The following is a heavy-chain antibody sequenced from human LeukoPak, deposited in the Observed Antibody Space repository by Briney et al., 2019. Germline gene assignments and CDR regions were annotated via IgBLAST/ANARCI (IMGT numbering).Heavy chain of an antibody. J-gene: IGHJ4*02. CDR3: AREALPKGGFDY. CDR2: IYYSGST. Sequence: SETLSLTCTVSGGSVSSGSYYWSWIRQPPGKGLELIGYIYYSGSTNYNPSLKSRVTISVDTSKNQFSLKLSSVTAADTAVYYCAREALPKGGFDYWGQGTLVTVSS. CDR1: GGSVSSGSYY. D-gene: IGHD3-16*01. V-gene: IGHV4-61*01.